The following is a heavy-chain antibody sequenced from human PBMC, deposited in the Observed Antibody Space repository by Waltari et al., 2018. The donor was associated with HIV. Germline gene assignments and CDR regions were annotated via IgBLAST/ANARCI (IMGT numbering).Heavy chain of an antibody. J-gene: IGHJ6*02. CDR3: ARDEGGGEYNDCWSGLDYYGMDV. CDR1: GYTFTSYY. V-gene: IGHV1-46*01. Sequence: QLQLVQSGAEVKKPGASVKVSCKASGYTFTSYYIHWVRQAPGQGLEWMGIPNPRGGTTRYEQNVQGGVTITRDTSTRTVYMELSSLRSEDTAVYCCARDEGGGEYNDCWSGLDYYGMDVWGQGTTVTVSS. CDR2: PNPRGGTT. D-gene: IGHD3-3*01.